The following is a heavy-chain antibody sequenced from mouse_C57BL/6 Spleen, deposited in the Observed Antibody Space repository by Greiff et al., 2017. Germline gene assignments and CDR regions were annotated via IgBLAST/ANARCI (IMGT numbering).Heavy chain of an antibody. CDR3: ARYYYGSNYFDY. CDR1: GYAFSSSW. V-gene: IGHV1-82*01. CDR2: IYPGDGGT. J-gene: IGHJ2*01. D-gene: IGHD1-1*01. Sequence: QVQLKESGPELVKPGASVKLSCKASGYAFSSSWMNWVKQRPGKGLEWIGRIYPGDGGTNYNGKFKGKATLTADKSSSTAYMQLSSLTSEDSAVYFCARYYYGSNYFDYWGQGTTLTVSS.